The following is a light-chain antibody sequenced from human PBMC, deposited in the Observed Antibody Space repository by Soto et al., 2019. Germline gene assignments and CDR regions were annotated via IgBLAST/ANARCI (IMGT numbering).Light chain of an antibody. J-gene: IGKJ4*01. Sequence: EIVLTQSPATLSLSPWERATLSCRASQIVSSYLAWYQQKPGQAPRLLIYDASNRDTGIPARFSGSGSGTDFTLTISSLEPEDFVVYYCQQRSSWPLTFGGGTKVEIK. CDR2: DAS. CDR3: QQRSSWPLT. V-gene: IGKV3-11*01. CDR1: QIVSSY.